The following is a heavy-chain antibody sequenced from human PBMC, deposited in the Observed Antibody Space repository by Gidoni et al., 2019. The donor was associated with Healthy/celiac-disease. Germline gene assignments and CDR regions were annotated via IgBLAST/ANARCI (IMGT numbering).Heavy chain of an antibody. D-gene: IGHD6-13*01. Sequence: QLQLVLSGAEVNKLGASVKVSCKASGYTFTGYYMHWVRQAPGQGLEWMGRINPNSGGTNYAQKFQGRVTMTRDTSISKAYRELGRMRSDDTAVYYCARDLLERGAADDPDYWGQGTLVTVSS. V-gene: IGHV1-2*06. CDR1: GYTFTGYY. CDR2: INPNSGGT. CDR3: ARDLLERGAADDPDY. J-gene: IGHJ4*02.